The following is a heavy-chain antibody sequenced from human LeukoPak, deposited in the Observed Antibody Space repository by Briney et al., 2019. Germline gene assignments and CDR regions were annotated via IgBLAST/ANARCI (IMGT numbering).Heavy chain of an antibody. CDR1: GGTFSSYA. CDR3: ASEVTAYAFDI. Sequence: SVKVSCKASGGTFSSYAISWVRQAPGQGLEWMGGIIPIFGTANYAQKFQGRVTMTRDTSTSTVYMELSSLRSEDTAMYYCASEVTAYAFDIWGQGTMVTVSS. J-gene: IGHJ3*02. V-gene: IGHV1-69*05. D-gene: IGHD2-21*02. CDR2: IIPIFGTA.